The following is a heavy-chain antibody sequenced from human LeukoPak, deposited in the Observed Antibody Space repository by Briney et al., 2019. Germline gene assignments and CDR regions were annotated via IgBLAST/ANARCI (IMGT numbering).Heavy chain of an antibody. V-gene: IGHV4-38-2*02. CDR3: AREDSSSSYYMDV. D-gene: IGHD6-6*01. CDR1: GYSISSGYY. CDR2: IYHSGST. J-gene: IGHJ6*03. Sequence: WETLSLTCAVSGYSISSGYYWGWLRPPPGKGLEWIGSIYHSGSTYYNPSLKSRVTISVDTSKNQCSLKLSSVTAADTAVYYCAREDSSSSYYMDVWGKGTTVTVSS.